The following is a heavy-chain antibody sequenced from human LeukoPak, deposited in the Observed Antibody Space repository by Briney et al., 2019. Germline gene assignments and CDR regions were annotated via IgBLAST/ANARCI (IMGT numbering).Heavy chain of an antibody. J-gene: IGHJ5*02. Sequence: GASVKVSCKAFGYTFTSNYMHWVRQAPGQGPEWMGVISPSGGSTTYAQKFQGRATLTRDMSTSTDYLELSSLRSDDTAVYYCARVTVSVTMVRGVIITDNNWFDPWGQGTLVTVSS. CDR3: ARVTVSVTMVRGVIITDNNWFDP. CDR1: GYTFTSNY. D-gene: IGHD3-10*01. CDR2: ISPSGGST. V-gene: IGHV1-46*01.